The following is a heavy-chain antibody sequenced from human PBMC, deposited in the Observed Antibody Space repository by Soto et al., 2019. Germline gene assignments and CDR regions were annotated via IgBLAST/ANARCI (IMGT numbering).Heavy chain of an antibody. Sequence: TSETLSLTCTVAGGSISSGGYYWSWIRQHPGKGLEWIGYIYYSGSTYYNPSLKSRVTISVDTSKNQFSLKLSSVTAADTAVYYCAGFKTLYDSSGYYQLGAFDIWGQGTMVTVSS. CDR3: AGFKTLYDSSGYYQLGAFDI. V-gene: IGHV4-31*03. CDR2: IYYSGST. J-gene: IGHJ3*02. D-gene: IGHD3-22*01. CDR1: GGSISSGGYY.